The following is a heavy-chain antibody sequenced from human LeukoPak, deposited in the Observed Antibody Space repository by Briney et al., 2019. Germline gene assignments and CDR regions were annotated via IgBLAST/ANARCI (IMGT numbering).Heavy chain of an antibody. J-gene: IGHJ4*02. CDR1: GGSFSGYY. D-gene: IGHD3-9*01. Sequence: PSETLSLTCAVYGGSFSGYYWSWIRQPPGKGLEWIGEINHSGSTNYNPSLKSRVTISVDTSKNAFSMKLSSVTAADTAVYYCARGRHYDILTGYYNERYFDYWGQGTLVTVSS. CDR2: INHSGST. V-gene: IGHV4-34*01. CDR3: ARGRHYDILTGYYNERYFDY.